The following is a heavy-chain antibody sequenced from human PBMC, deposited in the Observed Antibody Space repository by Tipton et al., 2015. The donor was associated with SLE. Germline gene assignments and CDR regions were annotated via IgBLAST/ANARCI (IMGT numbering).Heavy chain of an antibody. CDR2: IYNTGST. CDR3: ARGGLYETSAYSVGFDI. CDR1: GGSFSGYH. D-gene: IGHD3-22*01. V-gene: IGHV4-34*01. Sequence: TLSLTCAVYGGSFSGYHWTWIRQPPGQGLGWIGRIYNTGSTNYKSSPQSRVTISLDTSNNQFSLRLHSVTVADTAVYYCARGGLYETSAYSVGFDIWGQGTLVTVSP. J-gene: IGHJ3*02.